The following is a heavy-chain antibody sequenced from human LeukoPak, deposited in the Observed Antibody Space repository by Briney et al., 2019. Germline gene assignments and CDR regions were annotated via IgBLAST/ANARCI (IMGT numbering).Heavy chain of an antibody. CDR2: ISGSGDST. CDR1: GFTSSTYA. Sequence: GGSLRLSCTASGFTSSTYAMSWVRQAPGKGLEWVSGISGSGDSTYYADSVKGRFTISRDNSKNTLYLQLNSLRTEDTAAYYCAKGGTGWYGNWFDPWGQGTLVTVSS. V-gene: IGHV3-23*01. J-gene: IGHJ5*02. CDR3: AKGGTGWYGNWFDP. D-gene: IGHD6-19*01.